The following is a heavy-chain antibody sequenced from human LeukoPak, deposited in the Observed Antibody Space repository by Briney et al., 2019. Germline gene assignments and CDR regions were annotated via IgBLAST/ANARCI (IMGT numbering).Heavy chain of an antibody. CDR1: GYTSTSYY. CDR2: INPSGGST. Sequence: ASVKVSCKASGYTSTSYYMHWVRQAPGQGLEWMGIINPSGGSTSYAQKFQGRVTMTRDTSTSTVYMELSSLRSEDTAVYYCARDLSAAGGDYWGQGTLVTVSS. V-gene: IGHV1-46*01. CDR3: ARDLSAAGGDY. D-gene: IGHD6-13*01. J-gene: IGHJ4*02.